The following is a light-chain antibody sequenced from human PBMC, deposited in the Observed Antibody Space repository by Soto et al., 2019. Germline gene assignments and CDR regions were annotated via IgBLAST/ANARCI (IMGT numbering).Light chain of an antibody. CDR3: SSYSISTAYL. CDR1: SSDVGGYHY. CDR2: EVS. Sequence: QSALTQPASVSGSPGQSITISCTGTSSDVGGYHYVSWYQLLPGKAPKLILFEVSIRPSGVSYRFSGSKSGNTASLNISGLQAEDEADYFCSSYSISTAYLFGTGTKLTVL. J-gene: IGLJ2*01. V-gene: IGLV2-14*01.